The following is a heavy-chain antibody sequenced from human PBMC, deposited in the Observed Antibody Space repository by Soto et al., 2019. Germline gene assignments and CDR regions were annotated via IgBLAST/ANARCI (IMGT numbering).Heavy chain of an antibody. J-gene: IGHJ4*02. CDR3: ARHIAMSTMRGFDS. D-gene: IGHD3-22*01. Sequence: QVQLQESGPGLVKPSETLSLTCDVSGGSISSNWWSWVRQPPGKGLEWIGEIHHSGTTNYNPSLTSRVTMSVDKSENHISLNLNSVTAADTAVYYCARHIAMSTMRGFDSWGQGTLVTVSS. CDR1: GGSISSNW. CDR2: IHHSGTT. V-gene: IGHV4-4*02.